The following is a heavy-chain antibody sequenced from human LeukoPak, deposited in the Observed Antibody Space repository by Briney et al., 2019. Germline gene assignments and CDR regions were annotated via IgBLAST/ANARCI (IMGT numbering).Heavy chain of an antibody. J-gene: IGHJ4*02. CDR3: VRRSRVAMPNALDLISDF. D-gene: IGHD6-13*01. Sequence: SETLSLTCAVYGDSFSGHYWSRIRQPPGKGLEWIGEITDGERTSYSPSLKSRATISVVPSQRQFSLELDSVTAADTAIYYCVRRSRVAMPNALDLISDFWGQGTLVTVSS. CDR1: GDSFSGHY. V-gene: IGHV4-34*01. CDR2: ITDGERT.